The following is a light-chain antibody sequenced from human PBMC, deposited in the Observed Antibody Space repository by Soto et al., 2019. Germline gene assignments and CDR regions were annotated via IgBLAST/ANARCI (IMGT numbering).Light chain of an antibody. CDR1: SGSVSTANY. J-gene: IGLJ1*01. V-gene: IGLV8-61*01. CDR2: STN. CDR3: AVYMGCGLLYV. Sequence: QTVVTQEPSFSVSPGGTVTLTCALSSGSVSTANYPSWYRQTPGQPPRTVIYSTNTRSSGVPDRFSGSILGDKAALTITRAQADDESVYYCAVYMGCGLLYVFGSGTKLTVL.